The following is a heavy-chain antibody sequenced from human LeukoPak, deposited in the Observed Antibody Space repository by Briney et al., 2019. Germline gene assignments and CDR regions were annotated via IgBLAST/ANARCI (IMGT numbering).Heavy chain of an antibody. CDR1: GFTFSSYW. D-gene: IGHD3-22*01. CDR3: ARDRGTYYYDTSSHYDAFDI. Sequence: GGTLRLSCAASGFTFSSYWMSWVRQAPGKGLEWVANIKQDGSEKYYVDSVKGRFTISRDNAKNSLYLQMNSLRAEDPAVYYCARDRGTYYYDTSSHYDAFDIWGQGTMVTVSS. CDR2: IKQDGSEK. V-gene: IGHV3-7*01. J-gene: IGHJ3*02.